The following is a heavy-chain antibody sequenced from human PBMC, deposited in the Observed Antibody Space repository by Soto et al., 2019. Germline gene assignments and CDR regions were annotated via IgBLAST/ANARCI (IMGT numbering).Heavy chain of an antibody. CDR3: ARGAYYGSSGYYYNWFDP. V-gene: IGHV6-1*01. Sequence: SQTLSLTCAISGDSVSSNSAAWNWIRQSPSRGLEWLGRTYYRSKWYNDYAVSVKSRITINPDTSKNQFSLQLNSVTPEDTAVYYCARGAYYGSSGYYYNWFDPWGQGTLVTVSS. D-gene: IGHD3-22*01. J-gene: IGHJ5*02. CDR2: TYYRSKWYN. CDR1: GDSVSSNSAA.